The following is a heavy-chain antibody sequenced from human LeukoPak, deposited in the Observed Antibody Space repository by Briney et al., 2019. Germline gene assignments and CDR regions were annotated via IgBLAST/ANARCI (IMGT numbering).Heavy chain of an antibody. CDR1: GYTFTGYY. CDR2: INPNSGGT. CDR3: ARLIVVVPAAIHAFDI. D-gene: IGHD2-2*01. V-gene: IGHV1-2*02. Sequence: ASVKVSCKASGYTFTGYYMHWVRQAPGQGLEWMGWINPNSGGTNYAQKFQGRVTMTRDTSISTLYMELSRLRSDDTAVYYCARLIVVVPAAIHAFDIWGQGTLVTVSS. J-gene: IGHJ3*02.